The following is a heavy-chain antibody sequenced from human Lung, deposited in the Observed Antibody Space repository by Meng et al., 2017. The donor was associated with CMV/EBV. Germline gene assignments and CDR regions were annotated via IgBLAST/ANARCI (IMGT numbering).Heavy chain of an antibody. CDR1: GFIFSDHY. CDR3: TKGYSGYDFYAFDV. V-gene: IGHV3-72*01. CDR2: VGSKVSRYST. J-gene: IGHJ3*01. D-gene: IGHD5-12*01. Sequence: GRSLKLXCAGSGFIFSDHYIDWVRQAPGKGLQWVGRVGSKVSRYSTEFAASVTDRFSFSRDDSENSVYLHMHTLKIEDTAVYYCTKGYSGYDFYAFDVWGPGTKVTVSS.